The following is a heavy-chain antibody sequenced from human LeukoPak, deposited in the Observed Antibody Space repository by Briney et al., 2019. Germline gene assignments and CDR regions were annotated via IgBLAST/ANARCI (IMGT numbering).Heavy chain of an antibody. V-gene: IGHV3-30*02. CDR3: AKTFSSSSGA. D-gene: IGHD6-6*01. CDR1: GFIFSTYW. Sequence: GGSLRLSCTGSGFIFSTYWMHWVRQAPGKGLEWVAFIRYDGSNNYYSDSVKGRFTISRDNSKNTLFLQMSSLRTEDTAVYYCAKTFSSSSGAWGQGTLVTVSS. J-gene: IGHJ5*02. CDR2: IRYDGSNN.